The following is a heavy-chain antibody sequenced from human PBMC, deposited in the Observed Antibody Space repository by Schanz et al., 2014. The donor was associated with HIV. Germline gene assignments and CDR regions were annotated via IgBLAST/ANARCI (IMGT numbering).Heavy chain of an antibody. CDR1: GGTFSSYA. J-gene: IGHJ3*02. Sequence: QVKLVQSGAEVKKPGASVRVSCKTSGGTFSSYAISWVRQAPGQGLEWMGGIIPIFGTANYAQKFQGRVTIIADESTSTAYMELSSLRSADTAVYYCASPAESERGPGDAFDIWGQGTLVTVSS. D-gene: IGHD1-1*01. V-gene: IGHV1-69*13. CDR3: ASPAESERGPGDAFDI. CDR2: IIPIFGTA.